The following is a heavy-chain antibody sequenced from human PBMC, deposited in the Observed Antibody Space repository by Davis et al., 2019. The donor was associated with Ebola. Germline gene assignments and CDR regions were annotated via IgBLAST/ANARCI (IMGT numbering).Heavy chain of an antibody. V-gene: IGHV3-74*01. CDR2: VNSDGSSI. CDR1: GFTFGKYW. CDR3: AKEGDAFDV. J-gene: IGHJ3*01. Sequence: HTGGSLRLSCAASGFTFGKYWMHWVRQAPGKGLVWVSRVNSDGSSITYADSVKGRFTISRDNSKNTLYLQMNSLRAEDTAVYHCAKEGDAFDVWGQGTMVTVSS.